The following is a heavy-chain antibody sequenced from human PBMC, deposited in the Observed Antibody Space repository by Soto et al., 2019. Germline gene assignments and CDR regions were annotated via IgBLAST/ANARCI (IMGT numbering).Heavy chain of an antibody. J-gene: IGHJ5*02. CDR3: TREQSDDNYFDP. Sequence: PSETLSLTCTVSGAALSSGGYFYTLDRQPPGKGLEWLGYIYYSGGTNYNPSLKSRVTISLDKSKSQFSLRLISVTAADTAVYYCTREQSDDNYFDPWGQGTLVTVSS. CDR2: IYYSGGT. D-gene: IGHD6-19*01. CDR1: GAALSSGGYF. V-gene: IGHV4-61*08.